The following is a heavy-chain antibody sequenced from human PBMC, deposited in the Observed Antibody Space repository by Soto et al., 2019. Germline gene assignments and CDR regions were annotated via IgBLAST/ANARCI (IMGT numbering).Heavy chain of an antibody. Sequence: QVQLQESGPGQVKPSETLFLTCTVSGGSVSSGTYYWSWIRQPAGKGLEWMGYIYSGSPNYNPSLERRATISVDTSRTQFSLMLSSGTAADTAVYYCSRDQGLGAGYFALWGRGTLVTVSS. V-gene: IGHV4-61*01. D-gene: IGHD7-27*01. CDR1: GGSVSSGTYY. J-gene: IGHJ2*01. CDR3: SRDQGLGAGYFAL. CDR2: IYSGSP.